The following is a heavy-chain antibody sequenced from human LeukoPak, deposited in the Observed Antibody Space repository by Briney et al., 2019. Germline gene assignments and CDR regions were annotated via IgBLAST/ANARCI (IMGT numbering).Heavy chain of an antibody. Sequence: SETLSLTCAVYGGSFSGYYWSWIRQPPGKGLEWIGEINHSGSTNYNPSLKSRVTISVDTSKNQFSLKLSSVTAADTAAYYCARAFYCSSTSCYSGGAFDIWGQGTMVTVSS. J-gene: IGHJ3*02. D-gene: IGHD2-2*01. V-gene: IGHV4-34*01. CDR1: GGSFSGYY. CDR2: INHSGST. CDR3: ARAFYCSSTSCYSGGAFDI.